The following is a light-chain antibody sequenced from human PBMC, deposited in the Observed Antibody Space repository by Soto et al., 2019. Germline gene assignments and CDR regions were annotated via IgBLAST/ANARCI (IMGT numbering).Light chain of an antibody. CDR3: SSYTSTSTLYV. J-gene: IGLJ1*01. CDR2: EVT. CDR1: SSDVGAYTY. V-gene: IGLV2-14*01. Sequence: QSALTQPASVSGSPGQSITISCTGTSSDVGAYTYVSWYQQCPGKAPKLIIYEVTNRPSGVSNRFSGSKSGNTASLIISGLQAEDEADYYCSSYTSTSTLYVFGTGTKLTVL.